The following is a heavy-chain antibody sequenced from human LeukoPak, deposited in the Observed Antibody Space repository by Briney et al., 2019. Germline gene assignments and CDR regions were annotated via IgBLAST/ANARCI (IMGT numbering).Heavy chain of an antibody. J-gene: IGHJ6*03. D-gene: IGHD6-13*01. CDR1: GFTFGDYA. CDR2: IRSKAYGGTT. Sequence: PGGSLRLSCTASGFTFGDYAMSWVRQAPGKGLEWVGFIRSKAYGGTTEYAASVKGRFTISRDDSKSIAYLQMNSLKTEDTAVYYCTSPFPIAAAGTDTYYYYYMDVWGKGTTVTVSS. CDR3: TSPFPIAAAGTDTYYYYYMDV. V-gene: IGHV3-49*04.